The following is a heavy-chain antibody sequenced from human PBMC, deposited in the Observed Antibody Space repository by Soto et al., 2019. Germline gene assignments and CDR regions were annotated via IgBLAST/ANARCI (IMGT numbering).Heavy chain of an antibody. V-gene: IGHV3-15*01. Sequence: PGGSLRLSCAASGFTFSNAWMSWVRQAPGKGLEWVGRIKSKTDGGTTDYAAPVKGRFTISRDDSKNTLYLQMNSLRAEDTAVYYCAKGPTYYYDSSGYFDYWGQGTLVTVSS. CDR2: IKSKTDGGTT. D-gene: IGHD3-22*01. J-gene: IGHJ4*02. CDR1: GFTFSNAW. CDR3: AKGPTYYYDSSGYFDY.